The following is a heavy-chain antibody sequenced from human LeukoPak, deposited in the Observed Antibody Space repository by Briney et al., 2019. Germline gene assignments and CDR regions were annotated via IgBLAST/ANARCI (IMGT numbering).Heavy chain of an antibody. CDR2: IYYSGST. V-gene: IGHV4-59*08. D-gene: IGHD6-13*01. Sequence: SSETLSLTCTVSGGSISSYYWSWIRQPPGKGLEWIGYIYYSGSTNYNPSLKSRVTISVDTSKNQFSLKLSSVTAADTAVYYCARQSIIAAAGIGWFDPWGQGTLVTVSS. CDR1: GGSISSYY. CDR3: ARQSIIAAAGIGWFDP. J-gene: IGHJ5*02.